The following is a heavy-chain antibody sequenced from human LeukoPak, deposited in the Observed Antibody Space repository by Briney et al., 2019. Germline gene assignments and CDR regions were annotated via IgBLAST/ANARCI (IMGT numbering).Heavy chain of an antibody. V-gene: IGHV3-23*01. CDR1: GFTFSSSA. CDR3: AKDKWDASYGSGSSYFYY. J-gene: IGHJ4*02. CDR2: ISGSGGST. Sequence: GGSLRLSCAASGFTFSSSAMSWVRQAPGKGLEWVSSISGSGGSTYYADSVKGRFTISRDNSKNTLYLQMNSLRAEDTAVYYCAKDKWDASYGSGSSYFYYWGQGTLVTVSS. D-gene: IGHD3-10*01.